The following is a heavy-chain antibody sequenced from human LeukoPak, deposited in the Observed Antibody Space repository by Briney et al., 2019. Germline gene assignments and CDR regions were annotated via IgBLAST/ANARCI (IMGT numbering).Heavy chain of an antibody. D-gene: IGHD6-13*01. CDR3: ARRGSSWPYWFDP. V-gene: IGHV4-30-4*01. Sequence: SQTLSLTCTVSGGSISSGDYYWSWIRQPPGKGLEWIGYIYYSGSTYYNPSLKSRVTISVDTSKNQFSLKLSSVTAADTAVYYCARRGSSWPYWFDPWGQGTLVTVSS. J-gene: IGHJ5*02. CDR2: IYYSGST. CDR1: GGSISSGDYY.